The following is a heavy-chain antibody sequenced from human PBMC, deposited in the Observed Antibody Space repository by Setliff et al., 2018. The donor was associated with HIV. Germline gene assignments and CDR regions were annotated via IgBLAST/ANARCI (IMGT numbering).Heavy chain of an antibody. Sequence: LSLTCTVSGGSISSGGYYWSWIRQHPGKGLEWIGYIYYSETTYYNPSLKSRVTISVDTSKNQFSLKLSSVTAADTAMYFCARESRNDFWSGYYRTFDIWGQGTMVTVSS. CDR2: IYYSETT. V-gene: IGHV4-31*03. D-gene: IGHD3-3*01. CDR3: ARESRNDFWSGYYRTFDI. CDR1: GGSISSGGYY. J-gene: IGHJ3*02.